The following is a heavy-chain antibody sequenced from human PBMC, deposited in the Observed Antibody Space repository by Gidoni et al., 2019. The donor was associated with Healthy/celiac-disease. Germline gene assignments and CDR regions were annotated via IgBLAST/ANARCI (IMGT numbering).Heavy chain of an antibody. CDR2: ISSNGGST. CDR1: GFTCSSYA. D-gene: IGHD1-26*01. CDR3: VKDIGEWELLQFDY. J-gene: IGHJ4*02. V-gene: IGHV3-64D*09. Sequence: EVQLVESGGGLVQPGGSLRLSCSASGFTCSSYAMYWVSQAPGKGLEYVSAISSNGGSTYYADSVKGRFTISRDNSKNTLYLQMSSLRAEDTAVYYCVKDIGEWELLQFDYWGQGTLVTVSS.